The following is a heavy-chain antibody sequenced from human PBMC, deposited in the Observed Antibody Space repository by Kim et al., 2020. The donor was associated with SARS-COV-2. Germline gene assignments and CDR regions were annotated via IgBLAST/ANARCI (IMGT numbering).Heavy chain of an antibody. CDR2: IWYDGSGK. J-gene: IGHJ6*02. Sequence: GGSLRLSCAASGFVFSSYGMHWVRQAPGNGLEWVAVIWYDGSGKYYSDSVKGRFTISRDNSKNTLFLEMNSLRAEDTAIYYCAREDYGGNTDYFYGMDVWGQGPTVTVSS. CDR3: AREDYGGNTDYFYGMDV. D-gene: IGHD4-17*01. CDR1: GFVFSSYG. V-gene: IGHV3-33*01.